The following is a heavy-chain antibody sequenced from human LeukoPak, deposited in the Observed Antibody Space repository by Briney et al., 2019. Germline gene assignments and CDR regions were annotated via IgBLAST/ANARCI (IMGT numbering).Heavy chain of an antibody. CDR2: IKHDGSEK. J-gene: IGHJ4*02. V-gene: IGHV3-7*02. D-gene: IGHD3-10*01. CDR3: AAIRGADF. CDR1: GFTFSSYW. Sequence: GGSLRLSCAASGFTFSSYWMSWVRQAPGKGLEWVASIKHDGSEKYYVDSVKGRFTISRDNAKNSLFLQMNSLRAEDTAVYYCAAIRGADFWGKGTMVTVSS.